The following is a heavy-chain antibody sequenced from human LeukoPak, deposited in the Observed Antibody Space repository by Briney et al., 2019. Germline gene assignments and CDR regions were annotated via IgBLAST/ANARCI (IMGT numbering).Heavy chain of an antibody. CDR3: ARGRGRASIEPESLIAKFDY. CDR1: GGSFSGYY. V-gene: IGHV4-34*01. CDR2: INHSGST. D-gene: IGHD3-3*02. J-gene: IGHJ4*02. Sequence: SETLSLTCAVYGGSFSGYYWSWIRQPPGKGLEWIGEINHSGSTNYNPSLKSRVTISVDTSKNQFPLKLSSVTAADTAVYYCARGRGRASIEPESLIAKFDYWGQGTLVTVSS.